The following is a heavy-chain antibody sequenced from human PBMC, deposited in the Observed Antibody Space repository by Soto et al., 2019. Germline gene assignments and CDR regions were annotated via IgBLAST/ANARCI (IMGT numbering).Heavy chain of an antibody. CDR1: GFTFSNYG. D-gene: IGHD2-2*01. CDR2: MSYDGINK. CDR3: AKDVYCSTTGCFRNIVHC. J-gene: IGHJ4*02. V-gene: IGHV3-30*18. Sequence: QVQLVESGGGVVQPGRSLRLSCAASGFTFSNYGMHWVRQAPGKGLEWVSIMSYDGINKLYADSVKGRFTISRDNSKNMLYLQMDSLRAADTAVYYCAKDVYCSTTGCFRNIVHCWGQGTLVTVSS.